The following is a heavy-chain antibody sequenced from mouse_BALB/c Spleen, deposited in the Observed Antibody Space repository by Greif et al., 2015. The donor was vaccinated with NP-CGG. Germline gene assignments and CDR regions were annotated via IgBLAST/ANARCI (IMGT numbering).Heavy chain of an antibody. CDR1: GFNIKDTY. D-gene: IGHD1-1*01. V-gene: IGHV14-3*02. CDR2: IDPANGNT. CDR3: ARGGRGYFDV. J-gene: IGHJ1*01. Sequence: VQLQQSGAELVKPGASVKLSCTASGFNIKDTYMHWVKQRPERGLEWIGRIDPANGNTKYDPKFQGKATITADTSSNSAFLQLSGLTSDDTAVYYCARGGRGYFDVWGAGTTVTVSS.